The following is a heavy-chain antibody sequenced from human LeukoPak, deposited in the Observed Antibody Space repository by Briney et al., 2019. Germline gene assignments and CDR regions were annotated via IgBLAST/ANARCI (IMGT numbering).Heavy chain of an antibody. CDR3: ARAIAAPDPNFDP. Sequence: PSETLSLTCTVSGASVSSGSYYWSWIRQPPGKGLEWIGYIYYSGSTNYNPSLKSRVTISVDTSKNQFSLKLSSVTAADTAVYYCARAIAAPDPNFDPWGQGTLVTVSS. CDR2: IYYSGST. V-gene: IGHV4-61*01. J-gene: IGHJ5*02. D-gene: IGHD6-6*01. CDR1: GASVSSGSYY.